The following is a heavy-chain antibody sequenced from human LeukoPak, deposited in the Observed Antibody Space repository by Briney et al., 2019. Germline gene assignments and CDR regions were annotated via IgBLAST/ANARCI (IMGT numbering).Heavy chain of an antibody. D-gene: IGHD1-26*01. CDR1: GFTVSSNY. CDR3: ARRSGSYSGFDP. V-gene: IGHV3-53*01. CDR2: IYSGGST. Sequence: GGSLRLSCAASGFTVSSNYMSWVRQAPGKGLEWVSVIYSGGSTYYADSVKGRFTISRDNSKNTLYLQMNSLRAEDTAVYYCARRSGSYSGFDPWGQGTLVTVSS. J-gene: IGHJ5*02.